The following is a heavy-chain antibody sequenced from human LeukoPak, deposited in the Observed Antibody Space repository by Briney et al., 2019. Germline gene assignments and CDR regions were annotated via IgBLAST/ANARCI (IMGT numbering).Heavy chain of an antibody. Sequence: GGSLRLSCAASGFTFSSYWMSWVRQAPGKGLEWVANIKQDGSEKYYVDSVKGRFTISRDNSKNTLYLQMNSLRAEDTAVYYCARDRYGSGRNYYYYGMDVWGQGTTVTVSS. D-gene: IGHD3-10*01. V-gene: IGHV3-7*03. CDR1: GFTFSSYW. CDR2: IKQDGSEK. J-gene: IGHJ6*02. CDR3: ARDRYGSGRNYYYYGMDV.